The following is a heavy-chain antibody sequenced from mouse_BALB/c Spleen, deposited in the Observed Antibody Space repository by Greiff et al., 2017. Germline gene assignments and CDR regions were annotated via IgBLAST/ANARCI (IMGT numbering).Heavy chain of an antibody. Sequence: VQLQQSGAELVRPGTSVKISCKASGYTFTNYWLGWVKQRPGHGLEWIGDIYPGGGYTNYNEKFKGKATLTADTSSSTAYMQLSSLTSEDSAVDYCARGKGNYGDAMDYWGQGTSVTVSS. CDR1: GYTFTNYW. CDR2: IYPGGGYT. CDR3: ARGKGNYGDAMDY. D-gene: IGHD2-1*01. V-gene: IGHV1-63*02. J-gene: IGHJ4*01.